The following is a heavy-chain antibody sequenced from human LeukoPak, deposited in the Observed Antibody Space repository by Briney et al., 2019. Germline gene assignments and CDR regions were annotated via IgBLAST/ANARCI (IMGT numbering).Heavy chain of an antibody. Sequence: GGSLRLSCAASGFTFSNAWMSWVRQAPGKGLEWVGRIKSKTDGGTTDYATPVKGRFTISRDDSKNTLHLQMNSLKTEDTAVYYCTTHYGSGSVDAFDIWGQGTMVTVSS. D-gene: IGHD3-10*01. V-gene: IGHV3-15*01. CDR2: IKSKTDGGTT. CDR1: GFTFSNAW. J-gene: IGHJ3*02. CDR3: TTHYGSGSVDAFDI.